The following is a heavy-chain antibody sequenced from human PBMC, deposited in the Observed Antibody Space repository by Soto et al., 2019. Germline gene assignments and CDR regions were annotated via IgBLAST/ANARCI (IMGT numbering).Heavy chain of an antibody. CDR3: ARASRIAAAGGFFY. J-gene: IGHJ4*02. CDR2: ISSSGSTI. Sequence: RLSCAASGFSFSDYYMSWIRQAPGKGLEWVSYISSSGSTIYDADSVKGRFTISRDNAKNSLHLQMNSLRAEDTAVYYCARASRIAAAGGFFYWGQGTLVTVSS. CDR1: GFSFSDYY. V-gene: IGHV3-11*01. D-gene: IGHD6-13*01.